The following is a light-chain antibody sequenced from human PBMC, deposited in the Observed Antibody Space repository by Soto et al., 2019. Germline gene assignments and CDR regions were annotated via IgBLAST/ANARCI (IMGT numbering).Light chain of an antibody. J-gene: IGKJ5*01. CDR2: DAS. V-gene: IGKV3-11*01. CDR3: QQRSNWPPIT. CDR1: QSVSRY. Sequence: DIVLTHSPPTMSLAPVERSTLSCRASQSVSRYLAWYQQKPGQAPRLLIYDASNRATGIPARFSGSGSGTDFTLTISSLEPEDFAVYYCQQRSNWPPITFGQGTRLEIK.